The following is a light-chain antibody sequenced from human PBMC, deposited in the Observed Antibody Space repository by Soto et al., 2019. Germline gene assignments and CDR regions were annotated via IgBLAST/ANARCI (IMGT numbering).Light chain of an antibody. CDR2: KES. V-gene: IGKV1-5*03. J-gene: IGKJ1*01. Sequence: DIQMTQSPSTLSGSVGERVTITCRASQTMSSWLAWYQQKPGKAPKLLIYKESTLKSGVPSRFSGSGSGTEFTLTISSLQPDDFASYYCPQYSSSTTFGQGTQVDIK. CDR1: QTMSSW. CDR3: PQYSSSTT.